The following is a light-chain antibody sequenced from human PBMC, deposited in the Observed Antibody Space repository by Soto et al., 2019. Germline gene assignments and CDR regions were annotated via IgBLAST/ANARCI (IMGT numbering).Light chain of an antibody. CDR3: QQYENLPV. CDR1: QNIDNY. Sequence: DIQLTQSPASLSAFLGDRVTITFRASQNIDNYLNWYQQKPGKATKLLIYDASILETGVPSRFSGSGSGTDFTFTISSLQPEDIATYYCQQYENLPVFGQGTRLEIK. CDR2: DAS. J-gene: IGKJ5*01. V-gene: IGKV1-33*01.